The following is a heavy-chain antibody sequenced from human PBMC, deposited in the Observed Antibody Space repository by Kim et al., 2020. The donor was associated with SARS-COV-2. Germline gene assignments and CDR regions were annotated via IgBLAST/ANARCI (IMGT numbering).Heavy chain of an antibody. D-gene: IGHD6-13*01. J-gene: IGHJ3*02. Sequence: SVKGAFTISRYNAKNTLYLQMNSLRAEDTAVYYCVKDLIADREYTDAFEIWGQGTMVTVSS. V-gene: IGHV3-23*01. CDR3: VKDLIADREYTDAFEI.